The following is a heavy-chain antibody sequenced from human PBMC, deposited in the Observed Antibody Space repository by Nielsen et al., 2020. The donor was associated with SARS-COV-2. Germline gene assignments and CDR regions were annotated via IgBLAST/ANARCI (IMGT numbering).Heavy chain of an antibody. CDR3: ARDSSSGSYTWFDP. CDR1: GYTFTSYD. J-gene: IGHJ5*02. V-gene: IGHV1-46*01. D-gene: IGHD1-26*01. Sequence: ASVKVSCKASGYTFTSYDINWVRQATGQGLEWMGIINPSGGSTSYAQKFQGRVTMTRDTSTSTVYMELSSLRSEDTAVYYCARDSSSGSYTWFDPWGQGTLVTVSS. CDR2: INPSGGST.